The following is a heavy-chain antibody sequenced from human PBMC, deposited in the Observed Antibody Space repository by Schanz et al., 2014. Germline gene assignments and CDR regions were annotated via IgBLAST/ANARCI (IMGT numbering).Heavy chain of an antibody. V-gene: IGHV3-33*06. CDR2: IWYDGSNK. Sequence: QVQLVESGGGVVQPGRSLRLSCAASGFTFSSYGMHWVRQAPGKGLEWVAVIWYDGSNKYYADSVKGRFTISRDNSKNTLYLQMNSRRAEDTAVYYCAKEKGDCSSTSCSYYFDYWGQGTLVTVSS. D-gene: IGHD2-2*01. J-gene: IGHJ4*02. CDR3: AKEKGDCSSTSCSYYFDY. CDR1: GFTFSSYG.